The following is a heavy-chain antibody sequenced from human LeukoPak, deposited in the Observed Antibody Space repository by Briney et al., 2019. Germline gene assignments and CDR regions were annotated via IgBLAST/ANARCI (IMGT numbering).Heavy chain of an antibody. CDR2: ISGSGGNT. CDR3: ARSGYDYVWGSYRPDYYLDY. D-gene: IGHD3-16*02. V-gene: IGHV3-23*01. J-gene: IGHJ4*02. CDR1: GFTFSSHA. Sequence: PGGSLRLSCAASGFTFSSHAMSWVRQAPGKGLEWVSAISGSGGNTYYADSVKGRFTISRDNSKNTLYLQMNSLRAEDTAVYYCARSGYDYVWGSYRPDYYLDYWGQGTLVTVSS.